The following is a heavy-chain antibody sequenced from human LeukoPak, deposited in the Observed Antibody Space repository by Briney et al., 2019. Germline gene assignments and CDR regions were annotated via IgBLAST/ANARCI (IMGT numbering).Heavy chain of an antibody. V-gene: IGHV4-30-4*01. CDR2: IYYSGST. J-gene: IGHJ5*02. D-gene: IGHD2-15*01. CDR3: ARSYCSGGSCYQRGLKFDP. CDR1: GGSISSGDYY. Sequence: SETLSLTCTVSGGSISSGDYYWSWSRQPPGKGLEWIGYIYYSGSTYYNPSLKSRVTISVDTSKNQFSLKLSSVTAADTAVYYCARSYCSGGSCYQRGLKFDPWGQGTLVTVSS.